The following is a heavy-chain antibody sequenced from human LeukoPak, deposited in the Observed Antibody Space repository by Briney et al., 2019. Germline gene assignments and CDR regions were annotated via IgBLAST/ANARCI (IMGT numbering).Heavy chain of an antibody. CDR2: ISYDGSNK. Sequence: GGSLRLSCAASGFTFSSYAMHWVRQAPGKGLEWVAVISYDGSNKYYADSVKGRFTISRDNSKNTLYLQMNSLRAEDTAVYYCARDTAMGEYYFDYWGQGTLATVSS. CDR1: GFTFSSYA. V-gene: IGHV3-30-3*01. CDR3: ARDTAMGEYYFDY. J-gene: IGHJ4*02. D-gene: IGHD5-18*01.